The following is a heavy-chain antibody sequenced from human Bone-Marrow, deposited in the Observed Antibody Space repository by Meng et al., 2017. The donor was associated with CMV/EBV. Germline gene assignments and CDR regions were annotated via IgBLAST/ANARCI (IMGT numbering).Heavy chain of an antibody. CDR1: GFNFNNYW. CDR3: SRQLMWAFDI. CDR2: ISQDGSER. Sequence: GESLKISCEASGFNFNNYWMTWVRQAPGKGLEWVASISQDGSERYSVDSVKGRFTISRDNAQSSLHLHMNSLRAEDTSVYYCSRQLMWAFDIWGQGRMVTVSS. J-gene: IGHJ3*02. V-gene: IGHV3-7*01. D-gene: IGHD2-8*01.